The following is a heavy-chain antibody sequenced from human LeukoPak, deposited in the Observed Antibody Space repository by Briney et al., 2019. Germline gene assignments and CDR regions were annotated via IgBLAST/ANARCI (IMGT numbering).Heavy chain of an antibody. J-gene: IGHJ4*02. CDR1: GYTFTGYY. CDR3: ARDYGDYPFDY. V-gene: IGHV1-2*02. Sequence: GASVKVSCKASGYTFTGYYMHWVRQAPGQGLEWMGWINPNSGDTNYAQNFQGGVTMTLDTSISTAYMELSRLRSDDTAVYYCARDYGDYPFDYWGQGTLVTVSS. CDR2: INPNSGDT. D-gene: IGHD4-17*01.